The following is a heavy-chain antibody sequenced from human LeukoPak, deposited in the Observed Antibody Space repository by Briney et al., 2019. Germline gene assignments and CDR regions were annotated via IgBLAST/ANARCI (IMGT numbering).Heavy chain of an antibody. V-gene: IGHV3-7*01. D-gene: IGHD4-23*01. Sequence: GGSLRLSCAASGFAFSSYWMSWVRQAPGKGLEWVANIKQDGSEKYYVDSVKGRFTISRDNAKNSLYLQMNSLRAEDTAVYYCARRLRWYYYYYMDVWGKGTTVTVSS. CDR1: GFAFSSYW. J-gene: IGHJ6*03. CDR3: ARRLRWYYYYYMDV. CDR2: IKQDGSEK.